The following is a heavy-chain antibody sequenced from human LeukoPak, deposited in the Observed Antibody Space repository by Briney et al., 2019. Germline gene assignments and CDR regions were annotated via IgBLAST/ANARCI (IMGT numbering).Heavy chain of an antibody. CDR2: ISSSSSYI. V-gene: IGHV3-21*01. CDR1: GFTFSSYS. D-gene: IGHD1-26*01. Sequence: GGSLRLSCAASGFTFSSYSMNWVRQAPGKGLEWVSSISSSSSYIYYADSVKGRFTISRDNAKNSLYLQMNTLRAEDTAVYYCARDVLSSGSYYIDYWGQGTLVTVSS. CDR3: ARDVLSSGSYYIDY. J-gene: IGHJ4*02.